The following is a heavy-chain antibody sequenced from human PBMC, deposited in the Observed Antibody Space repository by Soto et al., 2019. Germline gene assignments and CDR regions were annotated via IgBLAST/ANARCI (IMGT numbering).Heavy chain of an antibody. V-gene: IGHV1-46*01. CDR1: GYTFSSYY. CDR2: INPSGDHT. Sequence: ASVKVSCKASGYTFSSYYLQWVRQAPGQGLEWMGIINPSGDHTSYEEKFHGRITMTSDTSTSTVYMELSSLRSDDTAVYYCARGPLSGFGESMPNYYDMDVWGQGTTVTVSS. J-gene: IGHJ6*02. D-gene: IGHD3-10*01. CDR3: ARGPLSGFGESMPNYYDMDV.